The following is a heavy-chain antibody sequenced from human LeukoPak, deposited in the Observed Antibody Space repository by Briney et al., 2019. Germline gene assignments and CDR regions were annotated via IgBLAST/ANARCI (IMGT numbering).Heavy chain of an antibody. CDR2: INPNSGGT. J-gene: IGHJ4*02. CDR3: ARGFWGSYRFNY. V-gene: IGHV1-2*06. D-gene: IGHD3-16*02. CDR1: GYTFTGYY. Sequence: ASVKVSGKASGYTFTGYYMHWVRQAPGQGLEWMGRINPNSGGTNYAQKFQGRVTMTRDTSISTAYMELSRLRSDDTAVYYCARGFWGSYRFNYWGQGTLVTVSS.